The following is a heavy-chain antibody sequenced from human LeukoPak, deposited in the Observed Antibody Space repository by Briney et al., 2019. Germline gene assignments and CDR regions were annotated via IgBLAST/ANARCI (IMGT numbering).Heavy chain of an antibody. J-gene: IGHJ4*02. V-gene: IGHV3-23*01. CDR2: ISGSGGST. D-gene: IGHD6-13*01. Sequence: PGGSLRLSCAASGFTFSSYAMSWVRQAPGKGLEWVSAISGSGGSTYYADSVKGRFTISRDNAKNTLYLQMNSLRAEDTAVYYCARDGDSYSSSWYAVDYWGQGTLVTVSS. CDR3: ARDGDSYSSSWYAVDY. CDR1: GFTFSSYA.